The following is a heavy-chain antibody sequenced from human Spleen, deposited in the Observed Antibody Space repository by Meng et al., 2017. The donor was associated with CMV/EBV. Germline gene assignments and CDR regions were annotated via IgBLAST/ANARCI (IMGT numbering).Heavy chain of an antibody. D-gene: IGHD2-2*01. CDR2: SIPIFGTP. CDR1: FSSFP. CDR3: ARSDEYCSTTNCYNPFDH. J-gene: IGHJ4*02. Sequence: FSSFPINWVRQAPGKGLEWMGVSIPIFGTPNYAQHFQDRVTITMDEDTSTVFMELTSLRSEDTAIYYCARSDEYCSTTNCYNPFDHWGQGTLVTVSS. V-gene: IGHV1-69*05.